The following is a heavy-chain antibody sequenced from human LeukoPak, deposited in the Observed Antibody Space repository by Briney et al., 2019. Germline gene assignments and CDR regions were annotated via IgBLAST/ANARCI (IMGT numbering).Heavy chain of an antibody. D-gene: IGHD6-13*01. Sequence: GRSLRLSCAASGFTFSSYAMHWVRQAPGKGLEWVAGISYDVSNKYYADSVKGRFTISRDNSKNTLYLQMNSLRAEDTAVYYCAREETSSSWSYYYYYGMDVWGQGTTVTVSS. CDR2: ISYDVSNK. CDR3: AREETSSSWSYYYYYGMDV. V-gene: IGHV3-30-3*01. CDR1: GFTFSSYA. J-gene: IGHJ6*02.